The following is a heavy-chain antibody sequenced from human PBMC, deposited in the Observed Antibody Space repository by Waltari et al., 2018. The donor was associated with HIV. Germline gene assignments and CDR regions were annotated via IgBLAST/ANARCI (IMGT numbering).Heavy chain of an antibody. V-gene: IGHV3-33*01. J-gene: IGHJ6*02. CDR3: ARGIPQSNWGHYYYGMDV. Sequence: QVQLVESGVAVVPPGRSLILSCASSVFSFISCGMHLVTQAPGKGLKWMASKRYDGSNKYYGASVKGQFTISRDNSKNTIYLQMNSMKAEDTAVYYCARGIPQSNWGHYYYGMDVWGQGTTVTVSS. D-gene: IGHD7-27*01. CDR2: KRYDGSNK. CDR1: VFSFISCG.